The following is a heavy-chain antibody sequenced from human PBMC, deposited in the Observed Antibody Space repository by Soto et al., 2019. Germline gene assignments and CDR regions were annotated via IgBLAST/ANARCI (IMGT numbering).Heavy chain of an antibody. D-gene: IGHD2-2*01. CDR3: AKEDIVVVPAGMGHYYYYMDV. V-gene: IGHV3-23*01. J-gene: IGHJ6*03. CDR1: GFTFSSYA. CDR2: ISGSGGST. Sequence: GGSLRLSCAASGFTFSSYAMSWVRQAPGKGLEWVSAISGSGGSTYYADSVKGRFTISRDNSKNTLYLQMNSLRAEDTAVYYCAKEDIVVVPAGMGHYYYYMDVWGKGTTVTVSS.